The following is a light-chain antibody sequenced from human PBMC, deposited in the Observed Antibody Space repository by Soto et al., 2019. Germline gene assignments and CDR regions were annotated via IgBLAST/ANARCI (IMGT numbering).Light chain of an antibody. Sequence: QSALTQPASVSGSPGQSITISCTGTSSDVGYYNYVSWYQHHPGKAPKLMIYDVSNRPSGVPNRFSGSKSGNTASLTISGLQAEDEADYYCNSCTSSNTYVFGTGTKLTVL. CDR1: SSDVGYYNY. CDR2: DVS. CDR3: NSCTSSNTYV. V-gene: IGLV2-14*03. J-gene: IGLJ1*01.